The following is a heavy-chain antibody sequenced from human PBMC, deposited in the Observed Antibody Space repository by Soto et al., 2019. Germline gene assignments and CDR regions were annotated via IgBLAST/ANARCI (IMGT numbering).Heavy chain of an antibody. V-gene: IGHV4-59*06. CDR3: ARGATTFPGDFVDY. D-gene: IGHD4-17*01. Sequence: PSETLWLPCTLSGSSIRSYYWSWIRQPPGKGLEWIGYIYYSGTAYYNPSLKRRVSISLGPSKNQFSLKLSSVTAADTAVYYCARGATTFPGDFVDYWGQGTRV. CDR2: IYYSGTA. CDR1: GSSIRSYY. J-gene: IGHJ4*02.